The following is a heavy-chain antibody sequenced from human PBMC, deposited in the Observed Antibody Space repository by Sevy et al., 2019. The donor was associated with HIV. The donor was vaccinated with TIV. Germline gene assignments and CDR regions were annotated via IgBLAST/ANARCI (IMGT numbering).Heavy chain of an antibody. V-gene: IGHV4-4*02. J-gene: IGHJ2*01. CDR2: MFHSGST. Sequence: SETLSLTCAVSGVSISSGSWWSWVRQPPGKGLEWIGEMFHSGSTNYNPSLRSRVTMSIDKSKTQFSRKLSSVTAADTAVYYCAREAGSGTYYRPLQYFDLWGRGTLVTVSS. CDR3: AREAGSGTYYRPLQYFDL. CDR1: GVSISSGSW. D-gene: IGHD3-10*01.